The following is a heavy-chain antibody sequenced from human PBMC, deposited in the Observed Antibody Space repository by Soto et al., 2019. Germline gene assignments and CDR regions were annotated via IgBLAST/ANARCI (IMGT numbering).Heavy chain of an antibody. V-gene: IGHV3-23*01. D-gene: IGHD5-12*01. CDR1: GFTFSSYA. Sequence: GGSLRLSCAASGFTFSSYAMSWVRQAPGKGLEWVSAISGSGGSTYYADSVKGRFTISRDNSKNTLYLQMNSLRAEDTAVYYCASSGYSGYDPYYYYYMDVWGKGTTVTVSS. J-gene: IGHJ6*03. CDR3: ASSGYSGYDPYYYYYMDV. CDR2: ISGSGGST.